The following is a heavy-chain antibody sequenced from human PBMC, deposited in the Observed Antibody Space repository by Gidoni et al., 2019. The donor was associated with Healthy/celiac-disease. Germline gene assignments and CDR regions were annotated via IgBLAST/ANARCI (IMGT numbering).Heavy chain of an antibody. D-gene: IGHD1-26*01. V-gene: IGHV4-59*01. CDR1: GGSISSYY. CDR2: IYYSGST. J-gene: IGHJ4*02. Sequence: QVQLQESGPGLVTPSETLSLTCTVSGGSISSYYWSWIRQPPGKGLEWIGYIYYSGSTNYNPSLKSRVTISVDTSKNQFSLKLSSVTAADTAVYYCARVRELLPDYWGQGTLVTVSS. CDR3: ARVRELLPDY.